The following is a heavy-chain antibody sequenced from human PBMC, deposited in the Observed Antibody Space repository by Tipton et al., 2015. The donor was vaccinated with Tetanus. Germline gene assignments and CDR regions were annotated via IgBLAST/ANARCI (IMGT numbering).Heavy chain of an antibody. Sequence: TLSLTCALSGGSISRGAYSWSWIRQPPGKGLEWIGYIYDSGTPYSNPSLKSRVTISVGETKRQFSLNLTSVTAADTAVYYCARYNSCFYAMDVWGQGTTVTVSS. D-gene: IGHD5-24*01. CDR3: ARYNSCFYAMDV. J-gene: IGHJ6*02. V-gene: IGHV4-30-2*01. CDR2: IYDSGTP. CDR1: GGSISRGAYS.